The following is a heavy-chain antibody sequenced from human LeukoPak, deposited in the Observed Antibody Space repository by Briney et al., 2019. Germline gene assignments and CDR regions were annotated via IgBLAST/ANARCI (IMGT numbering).Heavy chain of an antibody. CDR3: ARWLQSGYYYYMDV. J-gene: IGHJ6*03. CDR2: ISADNGKT. D-gene: IGHD5-24*01. CDR1: GYTFTSYG. V-gene: IGHV1-18*01. Sequence: ASVKVSCKTSGYTFTSYGISWVRQAPGQGLEWMGWISADNGKTNYAQKLQGRVTLTRDTSISTAYMELSWLRSDDTAVYYCARWLQSGYYYYMDVWGKGTTVTVSS.